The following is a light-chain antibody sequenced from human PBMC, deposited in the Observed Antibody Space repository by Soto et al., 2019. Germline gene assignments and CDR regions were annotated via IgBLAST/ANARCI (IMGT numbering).Light chain of an antibody. Sequence: DIQRTQSPSSLSASVGDRVTITCRASQSISNYLNWYQQKQGKAPKFLIYAASSLRSGVPARFSGSGSGTDGTITISSLKPEDGATYYCQQSYSTPITFGQGTRLEIK. CDR1: QSISNY. CDR3: QQSYSTPIT. J-gene: IGKJ5*01. V-gene: IGKV1-39*01. CDR2: AAS.